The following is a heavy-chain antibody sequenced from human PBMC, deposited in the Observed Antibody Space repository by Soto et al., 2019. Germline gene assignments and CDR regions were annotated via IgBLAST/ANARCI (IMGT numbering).Heavy chain of an antibody. CDR1: GFTFSNSA. V-gene: IGHV3-23*01. D-gene: IGHD2-8*01. J-gene: IGHJ4*01. Sequence: GGSLRLSCAASGFTFSNSAMSWVRQAPGRGLEWVSGISGSGGSTHYAVPVEDRFTISRDDSESTLSLQMNNLKVEDTAVYYCVIDVPNDVYPYDYWGHGTPVTVS. CDR3: VIDVPNDVYPYDY. CDR2: ISGSGGST.